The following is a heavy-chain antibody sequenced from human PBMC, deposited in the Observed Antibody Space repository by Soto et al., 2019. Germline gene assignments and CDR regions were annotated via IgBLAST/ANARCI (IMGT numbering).Heavy chain of an antibody. CDR1: GGSISSGGYY. V-gene: IGHV4-31*02. CDR2: IYYSGST. J-gene: IGHJ4*02. Sequence: SEILSLTCTVSGGSISSGGYYWSWIRQHPGKGLEWIGYIYYSGSTYYNPSLKSRVTISVDTSKNQFSLKLSSVTAADTAVYYCARVSGRSGYFDYWGQGTLVTVSS. D-gene: IGHD1-1*01. CDR3: ARVSGRSGYFDY.